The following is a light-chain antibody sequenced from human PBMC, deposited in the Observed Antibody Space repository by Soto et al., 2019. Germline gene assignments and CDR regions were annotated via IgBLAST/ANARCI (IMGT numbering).Light chain of an antibody. J-gene: IGKJ5*01. CDR1: QSVSTN. Sequence: EIVLTQSPATLSLSPGERATLSCRASQSVSTNLAWYQHKPGQAPRLLIYDASRRATGIPARFSGSGSGTDFTLTISSLEPEDFAIYYCQQRTSRPPGITFGQGTRLEMK. CDR2: DAS. V-gene: IGKV3-11*01. CDR3: QQRTSRPPGIT.